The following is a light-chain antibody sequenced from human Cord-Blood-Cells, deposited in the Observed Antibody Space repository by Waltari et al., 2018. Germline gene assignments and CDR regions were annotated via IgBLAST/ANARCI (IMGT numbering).Light chain of an antibody. V-gene: IGKV3-15*01. J-gene: IGKJ2*01. CDR1: QSVSST. Sequence: EIVMTQSPATLSVPPGERATLSCRASQSVSSTLAWYQQKPGQAPSILIYGASTRATGIPARFSGSGSGTEFTLTISILQSEDFAVYYCQQYNNWPPYTFGQWTKLEIK. CDR2: GAS. CDR3: QQYNNWPPYT.